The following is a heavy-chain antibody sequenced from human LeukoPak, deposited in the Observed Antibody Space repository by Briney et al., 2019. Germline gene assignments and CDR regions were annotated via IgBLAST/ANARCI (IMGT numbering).Heavy chain of an antibody. J-gene: IGHJ5*02. CDR3: VCEASGYDSPNWFDP. CDR2: ISGSGGST. D-gene: IGHD5-12*01. V-gene: IGHV3-23*01. CDR1: GFTFSSYA. Sequence: GGSLRLSCAASGFTFSSYAMSWVRQAPGKGLEWVSTISGSGGSTHYADSVKGRFTVSRDNSKNTLFLQMKSLRAEDMAVYYCVCEASGYDSPNWFDPWGQGTLVTVSS.